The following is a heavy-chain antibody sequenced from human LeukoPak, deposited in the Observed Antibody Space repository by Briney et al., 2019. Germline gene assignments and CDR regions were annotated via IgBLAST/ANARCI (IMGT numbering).Heavy chain of an antibody. CDR1: GFTFSSYA. D-gene: IGHD2-21*02. J-gene: IGHJ4*02. CDR2: ISGSGGST. CDR3: ARTAYSAGDCHYHFDY. V-gene: IGHV3-23*01. Sequence: GGSLRLSCAASGFTFSSYAMSWVRQAPGKGLEWVSGISGSGGSTYYADSVKGRFTISRDNSKNTLYLQMNSLRAEDTAVYYCARTAYSAGDCHYHFDYWGQGTLVTVSS.